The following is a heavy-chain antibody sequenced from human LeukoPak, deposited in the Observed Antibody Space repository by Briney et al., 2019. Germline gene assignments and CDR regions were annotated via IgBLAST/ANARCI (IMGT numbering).Heavy chain of an antibody. D-gene: IGHD3-22*01. J-gene: IGHJ3*02. V-gene: IGHV1-2*04. Sequence: ASVKVSCKASGYTFTGYYMHWVRQAPGQGLEWMGWINPNSGGTNYAQKFQGWVTMTRDTSISTAYMGLSRLRSDDTAVYYCARDYYDSSGYHHGVGAFDIWGQGTMVIVSS. CDR2: INPNSGGT. CDR3: ARDYYDSSGYHHGVGAFDI. CDR1: GYTFTGYY.